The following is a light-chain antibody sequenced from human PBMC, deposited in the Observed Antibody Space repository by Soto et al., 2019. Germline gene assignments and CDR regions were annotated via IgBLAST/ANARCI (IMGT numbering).Light chain of an antibody. V-gene: IGKV3D-15*01. CDR2: GVS. Sequence: EIVMTQSASTLSVSPGARATLSWGASQSVGSDLVWYRQKPGQAPRLLIYGVSSRATGVPDRFSGSGSGTDFTLTISRLETEDFAVYYCQQYTDWPLTFGQGTKVDI. J-gene: IGKJ1*01. CDR1: QSVGSD. CDR3: QQYTDWPLT.